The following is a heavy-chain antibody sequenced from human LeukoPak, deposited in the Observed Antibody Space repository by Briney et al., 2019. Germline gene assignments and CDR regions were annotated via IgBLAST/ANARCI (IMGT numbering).Heavy chain of an antibody. Sequence: PSETLSLTCTVSGGSISSSSYYWGWIRQPPGKGLEWIGSIYYSGSTYYNPSLKSRVTISVDTSKNQFSLKLSSVTAADTAVYYCARHGRKGLLVGQQLANFDYWGQGTLVTVSS. CDR2: IYYSGST. D-gene: IGHD6-13*01. CDR1: GGSISSSSYY. J-gene: IGHJ4*02. V-gene: IGHV4-39*01. CDR3: ARHGRKGLLVGQQLANFDY.